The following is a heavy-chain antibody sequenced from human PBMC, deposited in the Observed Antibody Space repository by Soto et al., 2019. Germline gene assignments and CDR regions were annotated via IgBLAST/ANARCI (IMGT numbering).Heavy chain of an antibody. CDR1: GGSINTNGYY. V-gene: IGHV4-39*01. CDR3: ARHPSSYYDS. D-gene: IGHD3-16*01. Sequence: QLQLQESGPGLVKPSETLSLTCTVSGGSINTNGYYWAWIRQPPGKGLEWIGSIYYSGTTYYNSSLKSRVIISSAISKNQFSLRLTSLTAADTAVYSCARHPSSYYDSWGQGTLVTVSS. J-gene: IGHJ5*02. CDR2: IYYSGTT.